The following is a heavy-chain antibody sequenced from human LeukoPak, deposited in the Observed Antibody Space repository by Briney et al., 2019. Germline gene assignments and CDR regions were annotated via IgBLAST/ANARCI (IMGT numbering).Heavy chain of an antibody. D-gene: IGHD6-13*01. V-gene: IGHV4-59*02. J-gene: IGHJ4*02. Sequence: SETLPLTCTVSGGSVSGYYWSWIRQPPGKGLEWIGYIHYSGSTSYNPSLKSRVTISVDTSKDQLSLKLSSVSAADTAVYYCARGSIAAAGSDNIDYWGQGTLVTVSS. CDR3: ARGSIAAAGSDNIDY. CDR2: IHYSGST. CDR1: GGSVSGYY.